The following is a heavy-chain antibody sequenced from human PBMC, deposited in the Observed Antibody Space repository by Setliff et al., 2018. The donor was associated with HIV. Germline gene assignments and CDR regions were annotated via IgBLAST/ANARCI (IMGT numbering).Heavy chain of an antibody. J-gene: IGHJ3*01. V-gene: IGHV4-4*02. D-gene: IGHD3-22*01. CDR1: GDSVTSRNW. CDR2: IYHNGIT. CDR3: ARGGDYYDSTGARAGLDF. Sequence: PSETLSLTCAVSGDSVTSRNWWSWVRQAPGKGLDWIGEIYHNGITNYNPSLKSRLIMSLDKSKNEISLKLSSVTAADTAAYYCARGGDYYDSTGARAGLDFWGQGTMVTVSS.